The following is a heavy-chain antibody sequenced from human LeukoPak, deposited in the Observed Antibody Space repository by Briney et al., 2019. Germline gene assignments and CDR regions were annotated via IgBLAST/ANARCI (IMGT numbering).Heavy chain of an antibody. D-gene: IGHD5-18*01. CDR1: GYSFTSYY. V-gene: IGHV1-46*01. Sequence: ASVKVSCTASGYSFTSYYMHGLRQAPGKGLEWMGIINTSGGSTSYAQKFQGRVTMTRYTSTSTVYMELSSLRSEYTAVYYCARVGYSYLDYWGQGTLVTVSS. J-gene: IGHJ4*02. CDR3: ARVGYSYLDY. CDR2: INTSGGST.